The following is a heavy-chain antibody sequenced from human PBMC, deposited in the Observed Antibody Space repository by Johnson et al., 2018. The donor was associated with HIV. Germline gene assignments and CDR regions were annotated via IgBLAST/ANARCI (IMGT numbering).Heavy chain of an antibody. CDR3: ARVEASAGLAFDI. Sequence: MQLVESGGGVVKPGGSLRLSCAASGFTFSDYYMSWIRQAPGKGLEWVSVIYSGGSTYYADSVKGRFTISRDNSKNTLYLQMNSLRAEDTAVYYCARVEASAGLAFDIWGQGTMVTVSS. CDR2: IYSGGST. CDR1: GFTFSDYY. V-gene: IGHV3-66*02. J-gene: IGHJ3*02. D-gene: IGHD6-13*01.